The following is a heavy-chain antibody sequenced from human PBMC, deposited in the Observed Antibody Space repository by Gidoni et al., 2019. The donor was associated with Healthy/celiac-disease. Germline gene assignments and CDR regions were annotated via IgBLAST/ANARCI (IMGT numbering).Heavy chain of an antibody. CDR1: GFTFHSAA. Sequence: EAQLLESGGGLVQPGGSLRLSCASSGFTFHSAAMTRVRQAPGKGLEWVSAISGSGGSTYYADSVKGRFTISRDNSKNTLYLQMNSLRAEDTAVYYCAKSPGIAAAGNYVRIYYYYGMDVWGQGTTVTVSS. V-gene: IGHV3-23*01. D-gene: IGHD6-13*01. CDR3: AKSPGIAAAGNYVRIYYYYGMDV. CDR2: ISGSGGST. J-gene: IGHJ6*02.